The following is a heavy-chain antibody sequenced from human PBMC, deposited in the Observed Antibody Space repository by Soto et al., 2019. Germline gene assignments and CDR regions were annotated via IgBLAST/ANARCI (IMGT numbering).Heavy chain of an antibody. D-gene: IGHD6-19*01. CDR1: GFTFSSAW. CDR2: IKTKNDGATT. CDR3: TVYSSGWN. J-gene: IGHJ4*02. Sequence: KPGGSLRLSCAASGFTFSSAWMSLVRQAPGKGLEGVGRIKTKNDGATTDYGAPVKGRLTISRDDSKNTLYLQMNSLRTEDTAVYYCTVYSSGWNWGQGT. V-gene: IGHV3-15*01.